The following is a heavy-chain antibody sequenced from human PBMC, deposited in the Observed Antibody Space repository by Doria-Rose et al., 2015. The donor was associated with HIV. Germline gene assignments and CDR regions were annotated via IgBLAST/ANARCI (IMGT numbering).Heavy chain of an antibody. D-gene: IGHD6-13*01. J-gene: IGHJ4*02. Sequence: QVTLKESGPVLVKPTETLTLTCTVSGVSLSSPGMGVSWIRQPPGKALEWLANIFSDDERSYKPSLKSRLTISSGTSKSQVVLTMTDMDPVDTATYYCARIKSSRWYHKYYLDFWGQGTLVIVSA. CDR1: GVSLSSPGMG. CDR2: IFSDDER. V-gene: IGHV2-26*01. CDR3: ARIKSSRWYHKYYLDF.